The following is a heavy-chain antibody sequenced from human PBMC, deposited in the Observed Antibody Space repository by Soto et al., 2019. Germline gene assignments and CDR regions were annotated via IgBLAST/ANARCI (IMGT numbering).Heavy chain of an antibody. CDR3: ASWAGGSWLGPFDY. Sequence: EVQLVESGGGLVQPGGSLRVSCTVSGFSFSSDSMNWVRQAPGKGLEWVSYISSRSDTIYYADSVKGRFTISRDNAKNTLYLQMNSLRGEDTAVYYCASWAGGSWLGPFDYWGQGTLVTVSS. J-gene: IGHJ4*02. CDR1: GFSFSSDS. CDR2: ISSRSDTI. V-gene: IGHV3-48*01. D-gene: IGHD6-13*01.